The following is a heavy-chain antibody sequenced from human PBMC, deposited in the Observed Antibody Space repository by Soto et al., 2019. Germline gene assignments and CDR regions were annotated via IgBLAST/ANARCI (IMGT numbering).Heavy chain of an antibody. V-gene: IGHV1-2*04. Sequence: ASLKVSCKASGYTFTGYYMHWVRQAPGQGLEWMGWINPNSGGTNYAQKFQGWVTMTRDTSISTAYMELSRLRSDDTAVYYCARDRGYCSGGSCHGIWFDPWGQGTLVTVSS. CDR3: ARDRGYCSGGSCHGIWFDP. D-gene: IGHD2-15*01. CDR2: INPNSGGT. CDR1: GYTFTGYY. J-gene: IGHJ5*02.